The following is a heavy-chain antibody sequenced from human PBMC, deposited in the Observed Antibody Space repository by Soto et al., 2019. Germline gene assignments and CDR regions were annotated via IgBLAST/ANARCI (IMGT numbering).Heavy chain of an antibody. CDR3: ARLQAAAGDNDLTFDY. CDR2: IDPSDSYT. Sequence: EVQLVQSGAEVKKPGESLRISCKGSGYSFTSYWISRVRQMPGKGLEWMGRIDPSDSYTNYSPSFQGHVTISADKSISTAYLQWSSLKASDSTMYYCARLQAAAGDNDLTFDYWGQGTLVTVSS. V-gene: IGHV5-10-1*01. J-gene: IGHJ4*02. D-gene: IGHD6-13*01. CDR1: GYSFTSYW.